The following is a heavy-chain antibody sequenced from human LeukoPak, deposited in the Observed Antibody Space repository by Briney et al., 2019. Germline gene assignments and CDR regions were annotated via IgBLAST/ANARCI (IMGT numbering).Heavy chain of an antibody. CDR3: ARHRTPKRGVGGAFDI. Sequence: SETLSLTCTVSGGSISSSSYYWGWIRQPPGKGLEWIGSIYYSGSTYYNPSLKSRVTISVDTSKNQFSLKLSSVTAADTAVYYCARHRTPKRGVGGAFDIRGQGTMVTVSS. V-gene: IGHV4-39*01. CDR2: IYYSGST. D-gene: IGHD1-26*01. J-gene: IGHJ3*02. CDR1: GGSISSSSYY.